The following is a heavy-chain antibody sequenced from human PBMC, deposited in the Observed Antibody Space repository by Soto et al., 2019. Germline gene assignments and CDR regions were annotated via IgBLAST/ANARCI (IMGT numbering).Heavy chain of an antibody. Sequence: EVQLLQSGGHLVRPGGSLRLSCVAPGFTFSDYVMTWVRQAPEEGLEGVSTISGGGGSAYYADSVKGRFAISRDNSKNTLYLQLNSLRAEDTAVYYCVKDRAQQLILGLGLDPWGQGTLVTVSS. CDR2: ISGGGGSA. J-gene: IGHJ5*02. CDR3: VKDRAQQLILGLGLDP. CDR1: GFTFSDYV. V-gene: IGHV3-23*01. D-gene: IGHD6-13*01.